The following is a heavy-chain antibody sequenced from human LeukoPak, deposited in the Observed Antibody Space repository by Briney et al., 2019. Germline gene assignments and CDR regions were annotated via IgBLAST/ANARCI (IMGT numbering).Heavy chain of an antibody. CDR1: GGSFSGYY. V-gene: IGHV4-34*01. CDR2: INHSGST. CDR3: ASSTITTVRGVIATNWFDP. D-gene: IGHD3-10*01. J-gene: IGHJ5*02. Sequence: SETLSLTCAVYGGSFSGYYWSWIRQPPGKGLEWIGEINHSGSTNYNPSLKSRVTISVDTSKNQFSLKLSSVTAADTAVYYCASSTITTVRGVIATNWFDPWGQGTLVTVSS.